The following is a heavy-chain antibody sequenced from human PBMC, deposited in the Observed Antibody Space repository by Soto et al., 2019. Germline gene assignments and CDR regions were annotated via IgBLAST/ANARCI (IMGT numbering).Heavy chain of an antibody. CDR1: GFTFSSYG. CDR2: ISYDGSNK. Sequence: QVQLVESGGGVVQPGRSLRLSCAASGFTFSSYGMHWVRQAPGKGLEWVAVISYDGSNKYYADSVKGRFTISRDNSKNTLYLQMNSLRAEDTAVYYCATSLVGTYAAYYYYALDVWCQGTTVTVSS. CDR3: ATSLVGTYAAYYYYALDV. V-gene: IGHV3-30*03. D-gene: IGHD1-1*01. J-gene: IGHJ6*02.